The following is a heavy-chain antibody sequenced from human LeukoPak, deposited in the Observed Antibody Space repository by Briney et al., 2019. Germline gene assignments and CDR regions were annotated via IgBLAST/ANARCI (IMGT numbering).Heavy chain of an antibody. D-gene: IGHD4-17*01. Sequence: SETLSLTCTVSGGSISSGDYYWSWIRQSPGKGLEWIGYIYYSGSTYYNPSLKSRVTISVDTSENQFSLKLSSVTAADTAVYYCAREYGDDNWFDPWGQGTLVTVSS. CDR3: AREYGDDNWFDP. CDR1: GGSISSGDYY. V-gene: IGHV4-30-4*01. J-gene: IGHJ5*02. CDR2: IYYSGST.